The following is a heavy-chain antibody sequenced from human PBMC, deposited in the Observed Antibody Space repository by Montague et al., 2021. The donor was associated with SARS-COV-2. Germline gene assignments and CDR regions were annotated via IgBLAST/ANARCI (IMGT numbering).Heavy chain of an antibody. CDR2: IYYSGSN. CDR1: GGSISSSSYY. Sequence: SETLSLTCTVSGGSISSSSYYWGWIRQPPGKGLEWIVTIYYSGSNYYNPSLKSRVTISVDTSKNQFSLKLSSVTAAASAVYYCARGCFSPRLVVVVRGRFDYWGQGTLVTVSS. D-gene: IGHD3-22*01. CDR3: ARGCFSPRLVVVVRGRFDY. V-gene: IGHV4-39*07. J-gene: IGHJ4*02.